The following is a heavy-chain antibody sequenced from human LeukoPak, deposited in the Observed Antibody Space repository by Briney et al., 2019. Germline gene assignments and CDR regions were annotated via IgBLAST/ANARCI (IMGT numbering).Heavy chain of an antibody. CDR2: ITSDYTT. V-gene: IGHV3-23*01. CDR3: AKDRGWATVTTYDY. D-gene: IGHD4-11*01. J-gene: IGHJ4*02. Sequence: PGGSLRLSCAASGFTFSSYAMTWVRQAPGKGLECVSAITSDYTTYYADSVKGRFTISRDNSKNTLYLQMNSLRADDTAVYYCAKDRGWATVTTYDYWGQGTLVTVSS. CDR1: GFTFSSYA.